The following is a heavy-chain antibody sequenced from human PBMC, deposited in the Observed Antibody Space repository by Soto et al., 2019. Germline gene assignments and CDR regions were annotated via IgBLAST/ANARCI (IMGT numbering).Heavy chain of an antibody. D-gene: IGHD2-21*02. Sequence: ASVKVSCKASGYTFTAYGFNWVRQAPGQGLEWMGWISVYTGNTNYAQNLQGRVTMTTDTSTRTAYMELRGLRSDDTAVYYCARGRAYCGGDCYLLDYWGQGTPVPVSS. CDR2: ISVYTGNT. CDR1: GYTFTAYG. J-gene: IGHJ4*02. CDR3: ARGRAYCGGDCYLLDY. V-gene: IGHV1-18*01.